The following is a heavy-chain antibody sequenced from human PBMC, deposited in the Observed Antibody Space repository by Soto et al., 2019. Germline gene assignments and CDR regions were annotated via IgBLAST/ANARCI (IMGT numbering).Heavy chain of an antibody. CDR3: ARGSRWLEYYYYMDV. Sequence: ASVKVSCKASGYTFTSYDINWVRQATGQGLEWMGWMNPNSGNTGYAQKFQGRVTMTRNTSISTAYMELSSLRSEDTAVYYCARGSRWLEYYYYMDVWGKGTTVTVSS. J-gene: IGHJ6*03. CDR1: GYTFTSYD. V-gene: IGHV1-8*01. D-gene: IGHD4-17*01. CDR2: MNPNSGNT.